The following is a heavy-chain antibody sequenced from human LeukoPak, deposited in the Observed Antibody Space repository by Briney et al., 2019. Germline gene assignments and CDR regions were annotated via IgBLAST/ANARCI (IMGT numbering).Heavy chain of an antibody. CDR1: GCTFSSYA. D-gene: IGHD6-19*01. Sequence: SVKVSCKASGCTFSSYAISWVRQAPGQGLEWMGRIIPILGIANYAQKFQGRVTITADKSTSTAYMELSSLRSEDTAVYYCARDLKFRQWLVPDYWGQGTLVTVSS. CDR2: IIPILGIA. V-gene: IGHV1-69*04. J-gene: IGHJ4*02. CDR3: ARDLKFRQWLVPDY.